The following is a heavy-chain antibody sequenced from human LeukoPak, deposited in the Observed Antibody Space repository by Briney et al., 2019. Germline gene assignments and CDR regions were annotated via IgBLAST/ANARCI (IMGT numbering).Heavy chain of an antibody. V-gene: IGHV3-33*01. D-gene: IGHD3-22*01. J-gene: IGHJ4*02. Sequence: PGGSLRLSCAASGFTFGDYGMHWVRQAPGKGLEWVTVIWYAGSNKYYADSVKGRFTISRDNSKNTLYLQMNSLRAEDTAVYYCARGTGDYDSSGYLDYWGQGTLVTVSS. CDR1: GFTFGDYG. CDR2: IWYAGSNK. CDR3: ARGTGDYDSSGYLDY.